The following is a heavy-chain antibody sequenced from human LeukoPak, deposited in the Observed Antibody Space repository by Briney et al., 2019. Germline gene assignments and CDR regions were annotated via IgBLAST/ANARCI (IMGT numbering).Heavy chain of an antibody. J-gene: IGHJ6*03. CDR1: GFTFSSYW. D-gene: IGHD3-3*01. Sequence: PGGSLTLLCAASGFTFSSYWMHWPRQATGKGLVWVSRINSDGSSTSYADSVKGRFTISRDNAKDTLYLQMNSLRAEDTAVYYCARVGRVWSGYYPRYYYYYMDVWGKGTTVTVSS. CDR2: INSDGSST. V-gene: IGHV3-74*01. CDR3: ARVGRVWSGYYPRYYYYYMDV.